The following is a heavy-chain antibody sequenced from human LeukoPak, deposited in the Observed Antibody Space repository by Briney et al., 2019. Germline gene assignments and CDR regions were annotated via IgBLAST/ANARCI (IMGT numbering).Heavy chain of an antibody. CDR2: IGANGDTT. J-gene: IGHJ4*02. CDR3: AKEGRIAAGTGDYFDC. CDR1: GFTFSSYA. Sequence: GGSLRLSCAASGFTFSSYAMSWVRQAPGKGLEGVSGIGANGDTTKYADSVKGRFTISRDNSKNTVFLQMNSLRADDTAVYYCAKEGRIAAGTGDYFDCWGQGTLVTVSS. D-gene: IGHD6-13*01. V-gene: IGHV3-23*01.